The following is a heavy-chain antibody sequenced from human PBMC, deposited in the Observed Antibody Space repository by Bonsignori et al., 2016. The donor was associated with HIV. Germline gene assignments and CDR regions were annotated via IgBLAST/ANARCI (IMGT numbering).Heavy chain of an antibody. CDR2: IDWDDDK. CDR3: ARISVLAKLGTGVDAPGSVIES. Sequence: WIRQPPGKALEWLARIDWDDDKYYSTSLKTRLTISRDTSNNQVVLTLTNVDPVDTGTYYCARISVLAKLGTGVDAPGSVIESWGQGTLVTVSS. J-gene: IGHJ4*02. V-gene: IGHV2-70*11. D-gene: IGHD3-16*01.